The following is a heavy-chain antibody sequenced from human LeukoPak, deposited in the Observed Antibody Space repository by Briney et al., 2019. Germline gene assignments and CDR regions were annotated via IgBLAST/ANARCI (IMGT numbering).Heavy chain of an antibody. CDR2: IRYDGSNK. CDR3: AKVPRGGGSYFDY. CDR1: GFTFSSYG. V-gene: IGHV3-30*02. Sequence: SGGSLILSCAASGFTFSSYGMHWVRQAPGKGLEWVAFIRYDGSNKYYADSVKGRFTISRDNSKNTLYLQMNSLRVEDTAVYYCAKVPRGGGSYFDYWGQGTLVTVSS. J-gene: IGHJ4*02. D-gene: IGHD1-26*01.